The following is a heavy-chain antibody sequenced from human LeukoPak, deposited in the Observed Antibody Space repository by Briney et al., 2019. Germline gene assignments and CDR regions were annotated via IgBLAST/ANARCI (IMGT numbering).Heavy chain of an antibody. Sequence: GESLKISCKGSGYSFTSYWIGWVRQMPGKGLEWMGIIYPGDSDIRYRPSFQSQVTMSADKSINTAYLQWSSLKASDTAMYYCARQSVAFDAFDIWGQGTMVTVSS. CDR2: IYPGDSDI. CDR1: GYSFTSYW. J-gene: IGHJ3*02. V-gene: IGHV5-51*01. CDR3: ARQSVAFDAFDI.